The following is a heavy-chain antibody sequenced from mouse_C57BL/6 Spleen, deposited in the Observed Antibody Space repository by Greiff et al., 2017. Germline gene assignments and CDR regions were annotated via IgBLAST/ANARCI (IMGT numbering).Heavy chain of an antibody. Sequence: EVKLMESGGGLVKPGGSLKLSCAASGFTFSSYAMSWVRQTPEKRLEWVATISDGGSYTYYQDTVKGRFTISRDNAKNNLYLQMSHLKSEDTAMYYGARGGDYYGSSCFDYWGQGTTLTVSS. J-gene: IGHJ2*01. CDR1: GFTFSSYA. D-gene: IGHD1-1*01. V-gene: IGHV5-4*03. CDR3: ARGGDYYGSSCFDY. CDR2: ISDGGSYT.